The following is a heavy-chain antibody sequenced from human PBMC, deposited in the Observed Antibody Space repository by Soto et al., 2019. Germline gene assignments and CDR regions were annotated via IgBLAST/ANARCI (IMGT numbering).Heavy chain of an antibody. Sequence: QVQLVQSGAEVKKPGASVKVSCRASGYTFTSYVISWVRQAPAQGLEWMGWISAYNGNTNFAQKLQGRVTMTTDTSTSTAYMELRSLRSDDTAVYYCAIVVATVAGPYGMDVWGQGTTVTVSS. J-gene: IGHJ6*02. D-gene: IGHD6-19*01. CDR2: ISAYNGNT. CDR3: AIVVATVAGPYGMDV. CDR1: GYTFTSYV. V-gene: IGHV1-18*01.